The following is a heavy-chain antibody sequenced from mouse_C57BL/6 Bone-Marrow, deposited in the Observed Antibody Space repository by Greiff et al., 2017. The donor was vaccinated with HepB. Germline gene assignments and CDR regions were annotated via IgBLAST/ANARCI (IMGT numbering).Heavy chain of an antibody. D-gene: IGHD2-1*01. Sequence: QVQLQQPGTELVKPGASVKLSCKASGYTFTSYWMHWVKQRPGQGLGWIGNINPSNGGTNYNEKFKSKATLTVDKSSSTAYMQLSSLTSEDSAVYYCERLGIYYGYVDYWGQGTTLTVSS. CDR1: GYTFTSYW. CDR2: INPSNGGT. J-gene: IGHJ2*01. V-gene: IGHV1-53*01. CDR3: ERLGIYYGYVDY.